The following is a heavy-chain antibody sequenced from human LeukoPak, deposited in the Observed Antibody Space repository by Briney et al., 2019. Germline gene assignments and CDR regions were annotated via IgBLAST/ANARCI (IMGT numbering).Heavy chain of an antibody. Sequence: PGGSLRLSCAASGFTFSSYSMDWVRQAPGKGLEWVSSISSSSSYIYYADSVKGRFTISRDNAKNSLYLQMNSLRAEDTAVYYCASDTNYYDSSGYYRIDHWGQGTLVTVSS. V-gene: IGHV3-21*04. CDR3: ASDTNYYDSSGYYRIDH. CDR1: GFTFSSYS. CDR2: ISSSSSYI. D-gene: IGHD3-22*01. J-gene: IGHJ4*02.